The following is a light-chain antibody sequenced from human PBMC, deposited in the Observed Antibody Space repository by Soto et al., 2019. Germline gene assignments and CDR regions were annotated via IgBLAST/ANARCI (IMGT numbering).Light chain of an antibody. CDR2: GAS. CDR1: QSVSSNY. Sequence: DIVLTQSPGTLSLSPGERVTLSCRASQSVSSNYLAWYQQKPGQAPRVLIYGASSRATGIPDRFSGSGSGTDFTLTISRLEPEDFAVYYCQQYVNSPMYTFGQGTKLESK. V-gene: IGKV3-20*01. J-gene: IGKJ2*01. CDR3: QQYVNSPMYT.